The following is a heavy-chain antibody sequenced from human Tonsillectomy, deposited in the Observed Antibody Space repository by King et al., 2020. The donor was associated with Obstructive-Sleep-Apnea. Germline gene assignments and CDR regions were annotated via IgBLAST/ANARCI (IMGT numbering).Heavy chain of an antibody. Sequence: VQLVESGGGLVQPGGSLRLSCAASGFTLSDYWMHWVRQAPGKGLVWVSRINSDGSTTNYADSVKGRFTISRDNAKNTLYLQINSLRAEDTAVYYCARGQFKGHCSGGTCYGFDYWGQGTLVTVSS. D-gene: IGHD2-15*01. V-gene: IGHV3-74*02. CDR3: ARGQFKGHCSGGTCYGFDY. CDR1: GFTLSDYW. CDR2: INSDGSTT. J-gene: IGHJ4*02.